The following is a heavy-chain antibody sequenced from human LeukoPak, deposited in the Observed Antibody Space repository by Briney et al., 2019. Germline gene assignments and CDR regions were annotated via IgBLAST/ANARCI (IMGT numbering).Heavy chain of an antibody. Sequence: SETLSLTCTVSGGSISSYYWSWIRHPPGKGLEWIGYIYYSGSTNYNPSLKSRVTISVDTSKNQFSLKLSSVTAADTAVYYCARVSYGDYEYYFDYWGQGTLVTVSS. CDR3: ARVSYGDYEYYFDY. D-gene: IGHD4-17*01. J-gene: IGHJ4*02. CDR1: GGSISSYY. CDR2: IYYSGST. V-gene: IGHV4-59*01.